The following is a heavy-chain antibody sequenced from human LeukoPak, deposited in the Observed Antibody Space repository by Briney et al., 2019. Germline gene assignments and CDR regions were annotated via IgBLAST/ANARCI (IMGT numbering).Heavy chain of an antibody. CDR1: GFTFSDYY. J-gene: IGHJ6*04. CDR2: VSSSGTII. V-gene: IGHV3-11*04. D-gene: IGHD3-10*02. CDR3: AELGITMIGGV. Sequence: GGSLRLSCAASGFTFSDYYMNWIRQAPGKGLEWVSYVSSSGTIIYYADSMKGRFTIPRDNAKNSLYLQMNSLRAEDTAVYYCAELGITMIGGVWGKGTTVTISS.